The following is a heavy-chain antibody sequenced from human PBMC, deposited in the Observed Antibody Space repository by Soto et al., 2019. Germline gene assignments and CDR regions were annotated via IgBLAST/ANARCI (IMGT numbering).Heavy chain of an antibody. CDR2: INPNNGST. Sequence: ASLKVSCKASGYTFSNSGISWVRQAPGQGLEWMGWINPNNGSTNYAQNLQGRVTMTRDTSISTAYMELSRLRSDDTAVYYCARGGSLWFGELSAYYYGMDVWGQGTTVTISS. D-gene: IGHD3-10*01. CDR1: GYTFSNSG. J-gene: IGHJ6*02. CDR3: ARGGSLWFGELSAYYYGMDV. V-gene: IGHV1-18*01.